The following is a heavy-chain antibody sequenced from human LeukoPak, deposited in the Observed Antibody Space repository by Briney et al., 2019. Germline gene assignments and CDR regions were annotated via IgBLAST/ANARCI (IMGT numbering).Heavy chain of an antibody. D-gene: IGHD3-22*01. CDR3: AREVPFYYDSSAYYGHFDY. J-gene: IGHJ4*02. CDR2: IYYSGST. CDR1: GGSISSSSYY. V-gene: IGHV4-39*07. Sequence: SETLSLTCTVSGGSISSSSYYWGWIRQPPGKGLEWIGSIYYSGSTYYNPSLKSRVSISIDTSKNQLSLRLNSVTAADTAVYYCAREVPFYYDSSAYYGHFDYWGQGTLVTVSP.